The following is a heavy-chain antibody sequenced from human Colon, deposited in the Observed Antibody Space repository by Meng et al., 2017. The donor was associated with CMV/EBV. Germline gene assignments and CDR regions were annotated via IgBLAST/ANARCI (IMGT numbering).Heavy chain of an antibody. CDR2: IYYNGYA. CDR1: GGSISRDDYY. J-gene: IGHJ5*02. Sequence: SETLSLTCTVSGGSISRDDYYWGWIRQPPGKGLEWIGSIYYNGYASFNPSLKSRVNISVDTSKNQFSLKLNPLTAADTAVYYCARDTKWFNWFDPWGQGTLVTVSS. V-gene: IGHV4-39*07. CDR3: ARDTKWFNWFDP. D-gene: IGHD3-22*01.